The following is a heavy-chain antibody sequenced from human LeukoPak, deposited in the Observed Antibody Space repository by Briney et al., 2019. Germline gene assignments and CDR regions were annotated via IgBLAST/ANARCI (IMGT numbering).Heavy chain of an antibody. CDR2: IYYSGST. J-gene: IGHJ6*02. CDR1: GGSISSYY. V-gene: IGHV4-59*01. CDR3: ARDTYYYDSSGYYDYGMDV. Sequence: PSETLSHTCTVSGGSISSYYWSWIRQPPGKGLEWIGYIYYSGSTNYNPSLKSRVTISVDTSKNQFSLKLSSVTAADTAVYYCARDTYYYDSSGYYDYGMDVWGQGTTVTVSS. D-gene: IGHD3-22*01.